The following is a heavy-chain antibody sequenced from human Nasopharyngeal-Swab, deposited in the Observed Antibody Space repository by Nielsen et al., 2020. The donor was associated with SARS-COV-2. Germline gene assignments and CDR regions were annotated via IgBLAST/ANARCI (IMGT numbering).Heavy chain of an antibody. V-gene: IGHV3-53*04. CDR3: ARAFDSSGSYYYGMDV. CDR1: GFTVSTNY. Sequence: GESLKISCAASGFTVSTNYMSWVRQAPGKGLEWVSIIYSGGSTYYADSVKGRFTISRHNSKNTLYLQMHSLRAEDMAVYYCARAFDSSGSYYYGMDVWGQGTTVTVSS. CDR2: IYSGGST. D-gene: IGHD3-22*01. J-gene: IGHJ6*02.